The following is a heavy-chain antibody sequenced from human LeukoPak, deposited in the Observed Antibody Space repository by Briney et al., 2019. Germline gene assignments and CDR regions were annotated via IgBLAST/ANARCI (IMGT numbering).Heavy chain of an antibody. J-gene: IGHJ4*02. CDR1: GFTFGSYW. D-gene: IGHD3-16*02. CDR3: ARSYYDYVWGSYRTDY. Sequence: GGSLRLSCAASGFTFGSYWMSWVRQAPGKGLEWVANINQDGSEKYYVDSVKGRFTISRDNAKNSLYLQMNSLRAEDTAEYYCARSYYDYVWGSYRTDYWGQGTLVTVSS. CDR2: INQDGSEK. V-gene: IGHV3-7*01.